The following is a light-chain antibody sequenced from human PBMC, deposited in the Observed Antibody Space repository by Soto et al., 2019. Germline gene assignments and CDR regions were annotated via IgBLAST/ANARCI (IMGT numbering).Light chain of an antibody. Sequence: QSALTQPASVSGSPGQSITISCTGTSSDVGSYNLVSWYQQHPGKAPKLMIYEVSKRPSGVSNRFSGSKSGNTASLTISGLQAEDEADYYCRSYAGSITWVFGGGTKLTVL. CDR2: EVS. CDR1: SSDVGSYNL. J-gene: IGLJ3*02. CDR3: RSYAGSITWV. V-gene: IGLV2-23*02.